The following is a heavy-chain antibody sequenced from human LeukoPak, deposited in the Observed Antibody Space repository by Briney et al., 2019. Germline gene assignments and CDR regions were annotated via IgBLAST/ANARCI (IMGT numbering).Heavy chain of an antibody. CDR3: AKWITGSGSAFDY. CDR1: GFSFSSHA. J-gene: IGHJ4*02. Sequence: GGSLRLSCAVSGFSFSSHAMTWVRQAPGKGLEWVSAISTSGTGTYYADSVKGRFIISRDNSKNTLYLQVSSLRAEDTALYYCAKWITGSGSAFDYWGPGTLVTVSS. D-gene: IGHD3-10*01. CDR2: ISTSGTGT. V-gene: IGHV3-23*01.